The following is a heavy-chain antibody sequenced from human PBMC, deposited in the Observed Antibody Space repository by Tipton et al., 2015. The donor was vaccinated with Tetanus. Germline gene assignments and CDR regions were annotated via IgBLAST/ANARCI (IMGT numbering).Heavy chain of an antibody. V-gene: IGHV3-33*01. CDR3: AREADCSGGSCFSGDFDT. J-gene: IGHJ4*02. CDR1: GFIFSSYG. D-gene: IGHD2-15*01. Sequence: SGFIFSSYGIHWVRQAPGKGLEWLAVSWYDGTDKYYADSVKGRFTISRDNSKNTLYLQMNSLRAEDTALCYCAREADCSGGSCFSGDFDTWGQGTQVTVSS. CDR2: SWYDGTDK.